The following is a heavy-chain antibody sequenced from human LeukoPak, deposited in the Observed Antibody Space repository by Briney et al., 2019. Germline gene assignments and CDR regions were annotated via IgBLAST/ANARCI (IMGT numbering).Heavy chain of an antibody. CDR1: SGSIRSYH. CDR2: IYTTGDT. CDR3: ARNGYTKSWTHLDY. J-gene: IGHJ4*02. Sequence: SETLSLTCTVSSGSIRSYHWAWIRQPAGKELEWIGRIYTTGDTDYNPSLKSRVTMSVDTSKNQFSLNLRSVTTADTAFYYCARNGYTKSWTHLDYWGQGILVSVSS. V-gene: IGHV4-4*07. D-gene: IGHD3/OR15-3a*01.